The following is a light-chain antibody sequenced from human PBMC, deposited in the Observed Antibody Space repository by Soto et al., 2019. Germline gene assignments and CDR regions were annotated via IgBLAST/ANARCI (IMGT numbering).Light chain of an antibody. CDR3: LQHNSYPLT. Sequence: DIQMTQSPSSLSASVGDRVTITCRASQGIRNDVDWYQQKPGKAPKRLIYAASSLQSGVPSRFSGSGSGTEFILTIRSLQPEDVATYYCLQHNSYPLTFGGGTKVEIK. J-gene: IGKJ4*01. CDR1: QGIRND. CDR2: AAS. V-gene: IGKV1-17*01.